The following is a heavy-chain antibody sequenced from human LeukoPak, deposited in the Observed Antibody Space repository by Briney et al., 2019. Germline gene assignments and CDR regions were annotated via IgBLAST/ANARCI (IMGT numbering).Heavy chain of an antibody. Sequence: GGSLRLSCAASGFTFSSYEMNWVRQAPGKGLEWVSYISSSGSTIYYADSVKGRFTISRDNAKNSLYLQMNSLRAEDTAVYYCARENDPLGESFDYWGQGTLVTVSS. J-gene: IGHJ4*02. CDR1: GFTFSSYE. V-gene: IGHV3-48*03. CDR3: ARENDPLGESFDY. CDR2: ISSSGSTI. D-gene: IGHD3-16*01.